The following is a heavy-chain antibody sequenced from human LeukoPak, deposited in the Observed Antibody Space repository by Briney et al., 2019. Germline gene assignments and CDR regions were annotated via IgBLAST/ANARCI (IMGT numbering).Heavy chain of an antibody. CDR1: GFTFSNYA. Sequence: PGGSLRLSCAASGFTFSNYAMSWVRQAPGKGLEWLSTISGSGGSTYYADSVKDRFTIFRDNTDNTLYLQMGSLRAEDTAVYYCAKRRVGYDNSPVDYWGRGTLVTVSS. CDR2: ISGSGGST. CDR3: AKRRVGYDNSPVDY. J-gene: IGHJ4*02. V-gene: IGHV3-23*01. D-gene: IGHD3-22*01.